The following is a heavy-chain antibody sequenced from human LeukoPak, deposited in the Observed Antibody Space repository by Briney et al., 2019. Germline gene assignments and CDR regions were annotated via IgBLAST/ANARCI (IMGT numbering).Heavy chain of an antibody. J-gene: IGHJ5*02. CDR2: ISSSSSYI. V-gene: IGHV3-21*01. CDR1: GFTVSSNY. CDR3: ARGPIVVVPAAMVDP. Sequence: PGGSLRLSCAASGFTVSSNYMSWVRQAPGKGLEWVSSISSSSSYIYYADSVKGRFTISRDNAKNSLYLQMNSLRAEDTAVYYCARGPIVVVPAAMVDPWGQGTLVTVSS. D-gene: IGHD2-2*01.